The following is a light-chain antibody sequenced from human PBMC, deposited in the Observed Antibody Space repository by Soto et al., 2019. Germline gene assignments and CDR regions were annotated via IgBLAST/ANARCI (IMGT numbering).Light chain of an antibody. CDR3: QQYNNWPPLA. CDR2: GAS. Sequence: EIVMTQSPATLSVSPGERATLSCRASQSISSNLAWYQQKPGQAPRLLIYGASTRATGIPARFSGSGSGTEFTLTISSQQSEDFAVYHCQQYNNWPPLAFGGGTKVEIK. V-gene: IGKV3-15*01. CDR1: QSISSN. J-gene: IGKJ4*01.